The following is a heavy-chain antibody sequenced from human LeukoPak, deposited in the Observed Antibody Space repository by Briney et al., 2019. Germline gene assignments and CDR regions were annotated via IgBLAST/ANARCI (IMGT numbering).Heavy chain of an antibody. CDR1: GFTFSSYW. CDR3: ARGPPSEALLRYFDWLENYFDY. CDR2: IKQDGSEK. Sequence: GGSLRLSCVASGFTFSSYWMSWVRQAPGKGLERVANIKQDGSEKYYVDSVKGRFTISRDNAKNSLYLQMNSLRAEDTAVYYCARGPPSEALLRYFDWLENYFDYWGQGTLVTVSS. V-gene: IGHV3-7*01. J-gene: IGHJ4*02. D-gene: IGHD3-9*01.